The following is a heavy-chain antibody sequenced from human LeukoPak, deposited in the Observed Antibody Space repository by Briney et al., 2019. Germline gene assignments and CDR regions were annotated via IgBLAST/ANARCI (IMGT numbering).Heavy chain of an antibody. Sequence: GGSLRLSCAASGFAFSNYWMNWVRQAPGKGLEWLANIKEDGSEKYYVDSVKGRFTISRDNAKNSLYLQMNSLRAEDTAVYYCARERVEGLWYDAFDIWGQGTMVTVSS. CDR2: IKEDGSEK. J-gene: IGHJ3*02. D-gene: IGHD5-18*01. CDR3: ARERVEGLWYDAFDI. V-gene: IGHV3-7*01. CDR1: GFAFSNYW.